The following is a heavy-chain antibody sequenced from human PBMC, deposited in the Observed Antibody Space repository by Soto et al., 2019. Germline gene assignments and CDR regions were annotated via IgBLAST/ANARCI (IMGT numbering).Heavy chain of an antibody. V-gene: IGHV4-39*01. Sequence: TLSLTCTVSGVSISNSSYYWGWIRRPPGKGLEWIGTIYYSGITYYNPSLKSRVTISVDTSKNQFSLKLTSVTAADTAVYYCARHGSNWGQGTLVTVSS. CDR2: IYYSGIT. CDR1: GVSISNSSYY. J-gene: IGHJ4*02. CDR3: ARHGSN.